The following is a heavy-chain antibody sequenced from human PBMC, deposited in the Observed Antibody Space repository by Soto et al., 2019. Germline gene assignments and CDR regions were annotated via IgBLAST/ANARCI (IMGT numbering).Heavy chain of an antibody. CDR2: IYYSGNT. CDR1: GASLSSSTYY. D-gene: IGHD6-6*01. CDR3: ASSSLFHY. V-gene: IGHV4-39*01. Sequence: PSETLSLTCSVSGASLSSSTYYWSWIRQPPGRGPEWIGSIYYSGNTYYKPSLKSRVSISIDTSRNQFSLKLTSVTAADTGVYYCASSSLFHYWGPGILVTVSS. J-gene: IGHJ4*02.